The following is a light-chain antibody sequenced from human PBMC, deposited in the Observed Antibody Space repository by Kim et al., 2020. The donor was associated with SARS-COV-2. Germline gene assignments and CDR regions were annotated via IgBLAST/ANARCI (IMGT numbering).Light chain of an antibody. V-gene: IGLV3-21*04. Sequence: APGKTARITCGGNNLGSKSVHWYPQKPGQAPVLVIYYDSDRPSGIPERFSGSNSGNTATLTISRVEAGDEADYYCQVWDSSSDHRVFGGGTQLTVL. CDR1: NLGSKS. CDR3: QVWDSSSDHRV. J-gene: IGLJ3*02. CDR2: YDS.